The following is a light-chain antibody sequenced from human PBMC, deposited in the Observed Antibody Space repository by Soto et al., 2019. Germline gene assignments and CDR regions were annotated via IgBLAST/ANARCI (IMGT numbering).Light chain of an antibody. CDR3: SSYTSSNTLHVL. CDR2: DVS. Sequence: QSVLTQPASVSGSPGQSITISCTGTSCDVGGYNYVSWYQQHPGKAPKLMIYDVSNRPSGVSSRFSGSKSGNTASLTISGLQAEDEADYYCSSYTSSNTLHVLFGGGTKLTVL. J-gene: IGLJ2*01. CDR1: SCDVGGYNY. V-gene: IGLV2-14*01.